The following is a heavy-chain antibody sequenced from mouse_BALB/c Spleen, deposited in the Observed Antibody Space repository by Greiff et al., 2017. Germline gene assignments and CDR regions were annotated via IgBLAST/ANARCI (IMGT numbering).Heavy chain of an antibody. J-gene: IGHJ4*01. CDR3: TRSGGLDYYGSSYAMDY. Sequence: QVQLQQSGPELVRPGASVKLSCKASGYTFTSYWINWVKQRPGQGLEWIGNIYPSDSYTNYNQKFKDKATLTVDKSSSTAYMQLSSPTSEDSAVYYCTRSGGLDYYGSSYAMDYWGQGTSVTVSS. CDR1: GYTFTSYW. D-gene: IGHD1-1*01. V-gene: IGHV1-69*02. CDR2: IYPSDSYT.